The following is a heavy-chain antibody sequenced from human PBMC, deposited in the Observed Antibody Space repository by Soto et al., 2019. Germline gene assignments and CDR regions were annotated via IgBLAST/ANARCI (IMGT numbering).Heavy chain of an antibody. Sequence: GGSLRLSCAASGFTFSSYAMSWVRQAPGKGLEWVSAISGSGGSTYYADSVKGRFTISRDNSKNTLYLQMNNLRAEDTGVYYCAKDFPAGTDAFDIWGQGTMVTVSS. CDR1: GFTFSSYA. CDR2: ISGSGGST. CDR3: AKDFPAGTDAFDI. J-gene: IGHJ3*02. D-gene: IGHD2-2*01. V-gene: IGHV3-23*01.